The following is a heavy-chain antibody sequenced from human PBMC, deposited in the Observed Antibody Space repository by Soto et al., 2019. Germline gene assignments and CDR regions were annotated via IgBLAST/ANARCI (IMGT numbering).Heavy chain of an antibody. CDR2: SRNKANRYTT. J-gene: IGHJ4*02. D-gene: IGHD1-1*01. CDR1: GFTFSDHY. V-gene: IGHV3-72*01. CDR3: VRADTGYYPDH. Sequence: EVQLVESGGDLVQPGGSLRLSCAVSGFTFSDHYVDWVRQAPGKGLEWVGRSRNKANRYTTEYAASVKGRFTISRDDSKNSLYLQMNSLKTEDTAVYHCVRADTGYYPDHWGQGTLVTVSS.